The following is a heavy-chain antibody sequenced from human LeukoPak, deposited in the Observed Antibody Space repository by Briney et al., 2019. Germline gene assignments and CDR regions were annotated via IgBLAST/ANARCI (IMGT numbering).Heavy chain of an antibody. J-gene: IGHJ4*02. CDR1: GYTFTSYD. CDR2: MNPNSGNT. D-gene: IGHD6-13*01. Sequence: ASVKVSCKASGYTFTSYDINWVRQATGRGLEWMGWMNPNSGNTGYAQKFQGRVTMTRNTSISTAYMELSSLRSEDTAVYYCARVTAYSSSWYLGYWGQGTLVTVSS. CDR3: ARVTAYSSSWYLGY. V-gene: IGHV1-8*01.